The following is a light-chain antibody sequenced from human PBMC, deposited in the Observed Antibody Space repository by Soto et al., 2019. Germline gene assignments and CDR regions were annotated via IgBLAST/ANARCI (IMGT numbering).Light chain of an antibody. V-gene: IGLV2-14*01. CDR2: EVS. CDR1: SSDVGNYKY. CDR3: FSYTSSGTYV. J-gene: IGLJ1*01. Sequence: QSALTQPASVSGSPGQSITISCTGTSSDVGNYKYVSWYQQHPGKAPKLMIYEVSNRPSGVSNRFSGSKSGNTASLTISGLQAADETDYYCFSYTSSGTYVFGTGSKVTV.